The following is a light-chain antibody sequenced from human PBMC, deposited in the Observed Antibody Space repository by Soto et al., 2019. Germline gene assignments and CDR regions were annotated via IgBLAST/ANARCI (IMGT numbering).Light chain of an antibody. CDR3: QQGYEITPCT. CDR2: GAS. J-gene: IGKJ2*02. V-gene: IGKV1-39*01. Sequence: DILLTQSPASLSASVGDRVTISCRASQNIGSHLNWYKQKPGNATEFLIHGASKLHSGVPPRFSGSGSGTDFILNITNLQPGDFATSYCQQGYEITPCTFRQGTKLQI. CDR1: QNIGSH.